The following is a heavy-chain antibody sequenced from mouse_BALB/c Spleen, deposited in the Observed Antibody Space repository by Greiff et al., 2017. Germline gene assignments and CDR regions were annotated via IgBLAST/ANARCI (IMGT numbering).Heavy chain of an antibody. V-gene: IGHV1-77*01. CDR1: GYTFTDYV. CDR2: IYPGSGST. Sequence: VKLQESGAELVKPGASVKMSCKASGYTFTDYVISWVKQRTGQGLEWIGEIYPGSGSTYYNEKFKGKATLTADKSSNTAYMQLSSLTSEDSAVYFCARKGFYYGNYEYWGQGTLVTVSA. J-gene: IGHJ3*01. CDR3: ARKGFYYGNYEY. D-gene: IGHD2-1*01.